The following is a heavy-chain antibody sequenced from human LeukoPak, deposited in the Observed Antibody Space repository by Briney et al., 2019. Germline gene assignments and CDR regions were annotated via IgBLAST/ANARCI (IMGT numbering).Heavy chain of an antibody. CDR1: GFTFRSYA. CDR3: TTRSPARYCSDGACYSSADY. D-gene: IGHD2-15*01. CDR2: IRSKADGGTP. V-gene: IGHV3-15*07. Sequence: GGSLRLSCITSGFTFRSYAMNWVRQAPGKGLEWVGHIRSKADGGTPDYIAPVKGRFTISRDDSKDTLYLQMNSLNTEDTAMYYCTTRSPARYCSDGACYSSADYWGQGTLVTVSS. J-gene: IGHJ4*02.